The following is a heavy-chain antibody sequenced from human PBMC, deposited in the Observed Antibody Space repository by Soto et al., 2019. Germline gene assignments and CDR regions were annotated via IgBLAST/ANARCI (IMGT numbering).Heavy chain of an antibody. D-gene: IGHD2-21*02. CDR3: ARATEWTALDI. V-gene: IGHV3-53*02. CDR2: IYLGGRT. CDR1: GFSVSSDY. J-gene: IGHJ3*02. Sequence: DVQLVETGGGLIQPGGSLRLSCAASGFSVSSDYLNWVRQEQGKGLEWGSVIYLGGRTYDAVSVTGRFTISRDNYQNTLFLKMNSLRGEDTDIYYCARATEWTALDIWGQGKMVTVSS.